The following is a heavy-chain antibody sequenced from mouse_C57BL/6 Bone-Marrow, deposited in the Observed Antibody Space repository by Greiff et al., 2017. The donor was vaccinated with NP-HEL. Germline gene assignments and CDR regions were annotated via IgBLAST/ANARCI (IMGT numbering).Heavy chain of an antibody. J-gene: IGHJ1*03. CDR3: ARGESCDYDTGWYFDV. CDR2: INPNNGGT. Sequence: EVQLQQSGPELVKPGASVKISCKASGYTFTDYYMNWVKQSHGKSLEWIGDINPNNGGTSYNQKFKGKATLTVDKSSSTAYMELRSLTSEDSAVYYCARGESCDYDTGWYFDVWGTGTTVTVSS. CDR1: GYTFTDYY. D-gene: IGHD2-4*01. V-gene: IGHV1-26*01.